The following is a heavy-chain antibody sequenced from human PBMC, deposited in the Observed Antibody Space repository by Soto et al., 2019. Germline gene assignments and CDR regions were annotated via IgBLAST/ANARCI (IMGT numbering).Heavy chain of an antibody. CDR1: GFTLSSYS. CDR2: ISYDGNKK. CDR3: ARSVAVAGLDF. Sequence: QVQLVESGGGVVQPGRSLRLSCAASGFTLSSYSMYWVRQTPGKGLEWVALISYDGNKKYYGDSVRGRFTISRDTSKNTVYLHMNSLRPEETAVYYCARSVAVAGLDFGGQGTLVTVSS. V-gene: IGHV3-30-3*01. D-gene: IGHD6-19*01. J-gene: IGHJ4*02.